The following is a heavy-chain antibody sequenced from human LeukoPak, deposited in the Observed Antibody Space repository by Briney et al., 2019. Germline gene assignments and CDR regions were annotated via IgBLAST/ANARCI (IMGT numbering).Heavy chain of an antibody. V-gene: IGHV1-2*02. D-gene: IGHD2-2*01. CDR2: INPNTGGT. Sequence: ASVKVSCKASGYTFTGYYMHWVRQAPGQGLEWMGWINPNTGGTNHVQKFQGRVTMTRDTSISTAYMELSRLRSDDTAVYYCARDQCSSTSCYYRWFDPWGQGTLVTVSS. J-gene: IGHJ5*02. CDR1: GYTFTGYY. CDR3: ARDQCSSTSCYYRWFDP.